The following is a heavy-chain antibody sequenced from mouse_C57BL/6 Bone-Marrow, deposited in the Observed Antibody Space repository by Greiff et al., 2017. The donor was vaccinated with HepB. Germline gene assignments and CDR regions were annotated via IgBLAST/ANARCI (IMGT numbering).Heavy chain of an antibody. J-gene: IGHJ1*03. CDR2: ISSGSSTI. CDR1: GFTFSDYG. D-gene: IGHD2-1*01. Sequence: EVQVVESGGGLVKPGGSLKLSCAASGFTFSDYGMHWVRQAPEKGLEWVAYISSGSSTIYYADTVKGRFTISRDNAKNTLFLQMTSLRSEDTAMYYCARGNYGDWYFDVWGTGTTVTVSS. CDR3: ARGNYGDWYFDV. V-gene: IGHV5-17*01.